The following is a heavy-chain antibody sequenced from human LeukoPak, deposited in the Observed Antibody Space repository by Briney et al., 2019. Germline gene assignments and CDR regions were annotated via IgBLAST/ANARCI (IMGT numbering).Heavy chain of an antibody. CDR3: ARDRPVYYDSSGYRGYFDY. CDR2: IFHSGST. V-gene: IGHV4-38-2*02. CDR1: GYSISSGYY. Sequence: PSETLSLTCTVSGYSISSGYYWGWIRQPPGKGLEGIGSIFHSGSTYYNPSLKSRVTISVDTSKNQVSLKLSSVTAADTAVYYCARDRPVYYDSSGYRGYFDYWGQGTLVTVSS. D-gene: IGHD3-22*01. J-gene: IGHJ4*02.